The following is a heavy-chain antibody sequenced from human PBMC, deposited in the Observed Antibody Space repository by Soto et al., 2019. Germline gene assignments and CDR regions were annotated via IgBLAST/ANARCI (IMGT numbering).Heavy chain of an antibody. D-gene: IGHD5-18*01. Sequence: EVQLLESGGGLVQPGGSLRLSCAASGFTFSSYAMSWVRQAPGKGLEWVSAISGSGGSSYYADSVKGRFTISRDNSKNTLYLQMNSLRAEDTAVYYCANDIVSVIQQLWSDWGQGTLVTVSS. J-gene: IGHJ4*02. CDR2: ISGSGGSS. V-gene: IGHV3-23*01. CDR3: ANDIVSVIQQLWSD. CDR1: GFTFSSYA.